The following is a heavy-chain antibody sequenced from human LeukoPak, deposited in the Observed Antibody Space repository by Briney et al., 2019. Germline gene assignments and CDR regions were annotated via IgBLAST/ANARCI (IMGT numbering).Heavy chain of an antibody. CDR2: IIPIFGTA. J-gene: IGHJ6*02. D-gene: IGHD6-6*01. Sequence: GASVKVSCKASGGTFSSYAISWVRQAPGQGLEWMGGIIPIFGTANYAQKFQGRVTITADESTSTAYMELSSLRSEDTAVYYCARDVQYSSSSANYYYGMDVWGQGTTDTVSS. CDR1: GGTFSSYA. CDR3: ARDVQYSSSSANYYYGMDV. V-gene: IGHV1-69*13.